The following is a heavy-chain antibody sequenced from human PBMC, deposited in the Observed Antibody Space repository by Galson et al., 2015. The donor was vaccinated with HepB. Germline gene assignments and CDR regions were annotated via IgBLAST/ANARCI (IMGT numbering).Heavy chain of an antibody. CDR2: INPSDGST. CDR1: GYTLTNYY. J-gene: IGHJ4*02. V-gene: IGHV1-46*01. D-gene: IGHD3-10*01. Sequence: SVKVSCKASGYTLTNYYMQWVRQAPGQGLEWVGIINPSDGSTVYAQKFQDRVTMTRDTSTSTVYMELSSLRSEDAAVYYCARVGGPEPFDCWGQGTLVIVSS. CDR3: ARVGGPEPFDC.